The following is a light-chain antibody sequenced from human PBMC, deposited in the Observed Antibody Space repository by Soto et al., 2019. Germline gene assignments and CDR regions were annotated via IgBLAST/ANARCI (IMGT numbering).Light chain of an antibody. Sequence: EIVMTQSPATLSVSPGERATLSCRASQSVSSNLAWYQQMPGQPPRLLIYGASTRATAIPARFSGSGSGTEFTLTISGLQSEDFAVYYCQQYNDWPLTFGGGAKVEIK. CDR2: GAS. CDR1: QSVSSN. CDR3: QQYNDWPLT. V-gene: IGKV3-15*01. J-gene: IGKJ4*01.